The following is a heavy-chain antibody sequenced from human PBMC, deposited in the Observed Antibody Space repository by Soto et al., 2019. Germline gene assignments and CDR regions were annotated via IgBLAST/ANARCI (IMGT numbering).Heavy chain of an antibody. Sequence: QVQLVQSGAELKKPGASVKVSCKASDYTFNSYGISWVRKAPGQGLEWMGWLSGDNGDIKYAQKFQGRVTMTTDISTSTVYMELSSLSSDDTAVYLCAGSRGFGFDFWGQGTLVTFSS. D-gene: IGHD2-15*01. CDR2: LSGDNGDI. CDR1: DYTFNSYG. CDR3: AGSRGFGFDF. J-gene: IGHJ4*02. V-gene: IGHV1-18*01.